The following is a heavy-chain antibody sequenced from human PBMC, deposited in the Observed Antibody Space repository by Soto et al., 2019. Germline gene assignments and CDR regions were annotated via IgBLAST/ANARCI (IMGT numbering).Heavy chain of an antibody. CDR1: GYTFTSYG. CDR3: AREEYCTNGGCYTYYYYGMDV. V-gene: IGHV1-18*01. CDR2: ISAYNGNT. Sequence: GASVKVSCKASGYTFTSYGISWVRQAPGQGLEWMGWISAYNGNTNYAQKLQGRVTMTTDTSTSTAYMELRSLRSDDTAVYYCAREEYCTNGGCYTYYYYGMDVWGQGITVTVPS. J-gene: IGHJ6*02. D-gene: IGHD2-8*01.